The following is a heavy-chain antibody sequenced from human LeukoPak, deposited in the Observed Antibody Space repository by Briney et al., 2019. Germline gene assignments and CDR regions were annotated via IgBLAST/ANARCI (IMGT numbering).Heavy chain of an antibody. V-gene: IGHV4-38-2*01. Sequence: KPSETLSLTCAVSNYSISSGYYLGWIRQPPGKGLEWIGSIYHSGSTYYNPSLKSRVTLPVDTSKNQFSLKLSSVTAADTAVYYCARVYSTGWRFFDYWGQGTLVTVSS. CDR1: NYSISSGYY. CDR3: ARVYSTGWRFFDY. J-gene: IGHJ4*02. CDR2: IYHSGST. D-gene: IGHD6-19*01.